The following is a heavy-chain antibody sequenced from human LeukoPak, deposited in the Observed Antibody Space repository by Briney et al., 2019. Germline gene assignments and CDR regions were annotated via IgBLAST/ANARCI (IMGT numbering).Heavy chain of an antibody. V-gene: IGHV3-21*01. CDR3: ARDQRGREDGFDY. D-gene: IGHD5-12*01. J-gene: IGHJ4*02. CDR2: ISSSSSYI. Sequence: GGSLRLSCAASGFTFSSYSMNWVRQAPGKGLEWVSSISSSSSYIYYADSVKGRFTISRDNAKNSLYLQMNSLRAEDTAVYYCARDQRGREDGFDYWGQGTPVTVSS. CDR1: GFTFSSYS.